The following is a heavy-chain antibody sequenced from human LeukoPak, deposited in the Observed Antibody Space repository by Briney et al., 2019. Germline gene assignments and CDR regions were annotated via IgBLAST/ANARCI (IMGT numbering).Heavy chain of an antibody. CDR2: INSDGSST. Sequence: SGGSLRLSCAASGFTFSRYWIHWVRQAPGKGLVWVSRINSDGSSTSYADSVKGRFTISRDNAKNTLYLQMNSLRAEDTAVYYCVRDGGSFSDFDYWGQGTLVTVSS. CDR1: GFTFSRYW. D-gene: IGHD1-26*01. J-gene: IGHJ4*02. V-gene: IGHV3-74*01. CDR3: VRDGGSFSDFDY.